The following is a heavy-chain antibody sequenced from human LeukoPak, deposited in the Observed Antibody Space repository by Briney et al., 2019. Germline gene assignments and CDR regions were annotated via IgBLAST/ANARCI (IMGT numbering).Heavy chain of an antibody. CDR1: GFTFDDYS. V-gene: IGHV3-9*01. CDR2: ISWNSGSI. D-gene: IGHD6-13*01. Sequence: PGGSLRLSCAASGFTFDDYSMHWVRHAPGKGLEWVSAISWNSGSIVYADSVKGRFTISRDNAKNSLYLQMNSLRAEDTALYYCAKARIAAAGYYYYGMDVWGQGTTVTVSS. CDR3: AKARIAAAGYYYYGMDV. J-gene: IGHJ6*02.